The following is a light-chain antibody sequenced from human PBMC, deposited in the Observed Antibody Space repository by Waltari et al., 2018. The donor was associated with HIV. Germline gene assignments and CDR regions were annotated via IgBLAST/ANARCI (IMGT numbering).Light chain of an antibody. CDR3: NSRDSSGHWF. Sequence: SSALAQDPAVSVALGQPVRITCQGASVRRYYASWYQQKPGQAPVLVVFGENNRPSGIPDRFSGSSSGNTASLTIAGAQAEDEADYYCNSRDSSGHWFFGGGTKVTVL. CDR1: SVRRYY. CDR2: GEN. V-gene: IGLV3-19*01. J-gene: IGLJ3*02.